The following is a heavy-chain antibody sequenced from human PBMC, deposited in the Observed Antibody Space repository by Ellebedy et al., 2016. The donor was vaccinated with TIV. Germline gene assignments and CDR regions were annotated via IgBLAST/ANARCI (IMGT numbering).Heavy chain of an antibody. J-gene: IGHJ4*02. CDR2: ISADGDTI. D-gene: IGHD6-25*01. V-gene: IGHV3-48*04. Sequence: GGSLRLXXAVTGVTFRKFSLNLVRQAPGKGLEWVAFISADGDTIYYAKSVKGRFTISRDDADSSLSMQMNSLRGDDTAVYYCVAALDYWGQGTLVTVS. CDR1: GVTFRKFS. CDR3: VAALDY.